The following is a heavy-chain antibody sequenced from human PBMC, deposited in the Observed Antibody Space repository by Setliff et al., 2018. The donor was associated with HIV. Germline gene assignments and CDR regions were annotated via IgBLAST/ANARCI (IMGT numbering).Heavy chain of an antibody. D-gene: IGHD3-22*01. V-gene: IGHV5-51*01. CDR1: ENTFRRYW. J-gene: IGHJ3*02. CDR2: IYAGDSDT. Sequence: GESLKISCKGSENTFRRYWIGWVRQMPGKGLEWMGIIYAGDSDTRYSPSFQGQVTISADKSISTAYLQWSSLKASDTAMYYCAKKGGDQWLFGGYAFDIWGQGTMVTVSS. CDR3: AKKGGDQWLFGGYAFDI.